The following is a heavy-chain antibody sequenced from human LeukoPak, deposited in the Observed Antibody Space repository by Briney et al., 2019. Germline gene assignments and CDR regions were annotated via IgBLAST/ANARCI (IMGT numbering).Heavy chain of an antibody. CDR1: GFTVSSNY. V-gene: IGHV3-53*01. CDR3: ARWIDYYDSSGYYSGNWLDP. CDR2: ISSGGST. J-gene: IGHJ5*02. Sequence: GGSLRLSCADSGFTVSSNYMSWARQAPGKGLEWVSVISSGGSTYYADSVKGRFTISRDNSKNTLYLQMNSLRAEDTAVYYCARWIDYYDSSGYYSGNWLDPWGQGTLVTVSS. D-gene: IGHD3-22*01.